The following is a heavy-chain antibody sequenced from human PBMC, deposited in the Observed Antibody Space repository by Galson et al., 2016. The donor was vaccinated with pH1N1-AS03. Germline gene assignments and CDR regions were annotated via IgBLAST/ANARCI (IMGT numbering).Heavy chain of an antibody. CDR1: GGTFTSHA. V-gene: IGHV1-69*10. J-gene: IGHJ3*02. CDR2: IILSLGMT. CDR3: GRQSRVLASFGEYPNAIDI. D-gene: IGHD3-10*01. Sequence: SVKVSCKASGGTFTSHAVSWMRQAPGQGLEWMGGIILSLGMTHYARDFKDRVTFTADESATTAYMELTSLRSEDTAVYYCGRQSRVLASFGEYPNAIDIWGQGTMVAVSS.